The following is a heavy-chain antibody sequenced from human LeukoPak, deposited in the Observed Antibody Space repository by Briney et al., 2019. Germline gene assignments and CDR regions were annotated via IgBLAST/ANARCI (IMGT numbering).Heavy chain of an antibody. V-gene: IGHV4-39*01. D-gene: IGHD5/OR15-5a*01. CDR1: DGSITSSSFC. Sequence: SETLSLTCTVSDGSITSSSFCWGWIRQPPGKGLEWIGNIYYSGSTYYNPSLKSRLTISVDTSKNQFSLKLSSVTAADTAVYYCARWVSTPRGYFDYWGQGTLVAVSS. CDR3: ARWVSTPRGYFDY. J-gene: IGHJ4*02. CDR2: IYYSGST.